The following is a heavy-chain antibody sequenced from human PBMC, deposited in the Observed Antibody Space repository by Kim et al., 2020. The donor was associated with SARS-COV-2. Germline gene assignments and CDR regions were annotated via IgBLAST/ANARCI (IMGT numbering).Heavy chain of an antibody. Sequence: SVKVSCKASGGTFSSYAISWVRQAPGQGLEWMGRIIPILGIAHYAQKFQGRVTITADKSTSTAYMELSSLRAEDTAVYYCARDTVGYYGMDVWGQGTTVTVSS. CDR1: GGTFSSYA. V-gene: IGHV1-69*04. D-gene: IGHD4-4*01. CDR3: ARDTVGYYGMDV. CDR2: IIPILGIA. J-gene: IGHJ6*02.